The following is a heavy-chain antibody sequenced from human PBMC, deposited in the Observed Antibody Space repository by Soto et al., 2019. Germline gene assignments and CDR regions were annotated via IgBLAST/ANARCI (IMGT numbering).Heavy chain of an antibody. Sequence: SVKVSCKASGGTFSSYAISWVRQAPGQGLEWMGGIIPIFGTANYAQKFQGRVTITADESTSTAYMELSSLRSEDTAVYYCARDRFWSGSPDYYYYGMDVWGQGTTVTVSS. CDR3: ARDRFWSGSPDYYYYGMDV. J-gene: IGHJ6*02. D-gene: IGHD3-3*01. CDR1: GGTFSSYA. V-gene: IGHV1-69*13. CDR2: IIPIFGTA.